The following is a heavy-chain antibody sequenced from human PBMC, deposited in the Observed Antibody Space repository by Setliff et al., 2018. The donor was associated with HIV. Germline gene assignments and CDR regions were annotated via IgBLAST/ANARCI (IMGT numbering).Heavy chain of an antibody. D-gene: IGHD3-3*01. V-gene: IGHV1-46*01. CDR2: INPSGGST. CDR3: ARDGYYNSWSGYGYYYYYMDV. J-gene: IGHJ6*03. Sequence: ASVKVSCKASGYTFTSYYMHWVRQAPGQGLEWMGIINPSGGSTRYAQKFQGRVTVTRDTSTSTVYMELSSLRSEDTAVYYCARDGYYNSWSGYGYYYYYMDVWGKGTTVTVSS. CDR1: GYTFTSYY.